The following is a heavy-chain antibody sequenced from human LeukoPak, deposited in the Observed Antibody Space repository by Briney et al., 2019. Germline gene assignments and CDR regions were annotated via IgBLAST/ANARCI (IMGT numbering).Heavy chain of an antibody. CDR2: ISWNSGSI. J-gene: IGHJ4*02. CDR3: ATGRMTTVTHFDY. V-gene: IGHV3-9*01. CDR1: GFTFDDYA. D-gene: IGHD4-17*01. Sequence: GGSLRLSCAASGFTFDDYAMHWVRQAPGKGLEWVSGISWNSGSIGYADSVKGRFTISRDNAKNSLYLQMNSLRAEDTALYYCATGRMTTVTHFDYWGQGTLVTVSS.